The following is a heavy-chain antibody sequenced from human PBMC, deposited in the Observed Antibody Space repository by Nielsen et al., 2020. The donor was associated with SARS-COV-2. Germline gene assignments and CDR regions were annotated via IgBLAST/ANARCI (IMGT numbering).Heavy chain of an antibody. V-gene: IGHV3-74*01. CDR2: INSDGSST. CDR1: GFTFSSYW. Sequence: GESLKISCAASGFTFSSYWMHWVRQAPGKGLVWVSRINSDGSSTSYADSVKGRFTISRDNAKNTLYLQMNSLRAEDTAVYYCAKGVGAYCSGGSCYSGYFDYWGQGTLVTVSS. CDR3: AKGVGAYCSGGSCYSGYFDY. J-gene: IGHJ4*02. D-gene: IGHD2-15*01.